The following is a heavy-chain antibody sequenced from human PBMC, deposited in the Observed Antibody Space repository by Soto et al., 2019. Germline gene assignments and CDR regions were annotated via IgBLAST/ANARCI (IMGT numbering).Heavy chain of an antibody. CDR1: GFTFSSYA. J-gene: IGHJ6*02. V-gene: IGHV3-30-3*01. D-gene: IGHD6-13*01. Sequence: PGGSLRLSCAASGFTFSSYAMHWVRQAPGKGLEWVAVISYDGSNKYYEDSVKGRFTISRDNSKNTLYLQMNSLRAEDTAVYYCARVGGIAAAGYYYYGMDVWGQGTTVTVSS. CDR3: ARVGGIAAAGYYYYGMDV. CDR2: ISYDGSNK.